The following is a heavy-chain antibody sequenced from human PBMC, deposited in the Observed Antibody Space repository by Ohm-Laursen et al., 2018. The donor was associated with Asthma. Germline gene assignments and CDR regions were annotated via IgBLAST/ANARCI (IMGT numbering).Heavy chain of an antibody. D-gene: IGHD4-11*01. J-gene: IGHJ6*02. CDR1: GFTFSSYG. Sequence: SSLRLSCSASGFTFSSYGMHWVRQAPGKGLEWVAVISYDGSNKYYADSVKGRFTISRDSAKNSLYLQMNSLRAEDTAVYYCARFGRDYRSHGMDVWGQGTTVTVSS. CDR2: ISYDGSNK. CDR3: ARFGRDYRSHGMDV. V-gene: IGHV3-30*03.